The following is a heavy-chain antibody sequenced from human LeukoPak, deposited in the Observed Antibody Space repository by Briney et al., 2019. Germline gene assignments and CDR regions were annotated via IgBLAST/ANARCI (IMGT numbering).Heavy chain of an antibody. V-gene: IGHV3-23*01. Sequence: GGTLRLSCAASGFTFSSYGMSWVRQAPGKGLEWVSGISGSGGFTYYADSLKGRFTISRDNSKNMLYLQMNSLRVEDTAVYYCAKGHGSTWYDGLYYFDYWGQGTLVTVSS. D-gene: IGHD6-13*01. CDR2: ISGSGGFT. J-gene: IGHJ4*02. CDR3: AKGHGSTWYDGLYYFDY. CDR1: GFTFSSYG.